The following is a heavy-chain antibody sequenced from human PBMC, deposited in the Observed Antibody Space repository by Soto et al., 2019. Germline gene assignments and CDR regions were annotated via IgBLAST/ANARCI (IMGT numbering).Heavy chain of an antibody. J-gene: IGHJ4*02. CDR1: GYTFTSYG. Sequence: SVKVSCKASGYTFTSYGISGVRQAPGQGLEWMGGIIPIFGTANYAQKFQGRVTITADKSTSTAYMELSSLRSEDTAVYYCARSRRDGYNRDFDYWGQGTLVTVSS. CDR3: ARSRRDGYNRDFDY. V-gene: IGHV1-69*06. CDR2: IIPIFGTA. D-gene: IGHD5-12*01.